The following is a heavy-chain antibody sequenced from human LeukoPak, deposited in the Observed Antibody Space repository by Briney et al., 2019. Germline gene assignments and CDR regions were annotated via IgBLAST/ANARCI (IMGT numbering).Heavy chain of an antibody. CDR2: INPNCGGT. V-gene: IGHV1-2*02. CDR1: GYTFTGYY. D-gene: IGHD2-2*01. J-gene: IGHJ3*02. Sequence: GASVKISCKASGYTFTGYYMHWVRQAPGQGLEWMGWINPNCGGTNYAQKFQGRVTMTRDTSISTAYMELSRLRSDDTAVYYCAGGGIVVVPAAIDAFDIWGQGTMVTVS. CDR3: AGGGIVVVPAAIDAFDI.